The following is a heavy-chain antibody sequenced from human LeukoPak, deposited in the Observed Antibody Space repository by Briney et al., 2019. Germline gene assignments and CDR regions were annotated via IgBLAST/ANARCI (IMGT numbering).Heavy chain of an antibody. V-gene: IGHV3-21*01. D-gene: IGHD1-26*01. Sequence: GGSLKLSCAASGFTFSRYSMNWVRQAPGKGLEWVSSISSKSTYIYYADSVKGRFTIFRNNSNNSLYLQMNSRRAEATGVYYCVSGELRDQPFDYWGQGTLVTVSS. CDR1: GFTFSRYS. CDR3: VSGELRDQPFDY. J-gene: IGHJ4*02. CDR2: ISSKSTYI.